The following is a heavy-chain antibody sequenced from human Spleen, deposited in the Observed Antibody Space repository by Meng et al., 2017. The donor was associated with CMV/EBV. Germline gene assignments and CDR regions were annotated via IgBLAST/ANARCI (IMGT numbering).Heavy chain of an antibody. CDR1: GTFSSYT. J-gene: IGHJ5*02. CDR3: ARDAVTVGGLVGWFDP. CDR2: IIPIIGIA. D-gene: IGHD4-11*01. V-gene: IGHV1-69*04. Sequence: GTFSSYTISWVRQAPGQGLEWMGRIIPIIGIANYAQKCQGRVTITADKSTSTAYMELSSLRSEDTAVYYCARDAVTVGGLVGWFDPWGQGTLVTVSS.